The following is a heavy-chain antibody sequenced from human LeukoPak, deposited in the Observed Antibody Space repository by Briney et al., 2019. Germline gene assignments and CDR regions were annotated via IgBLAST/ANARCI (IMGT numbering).Heavy chain of an antibody. V-gene: IGHV4-39*01. CDR2: ISYSGST. J-gene: IGHJ4*02. Sequence: SETLSLTCTVSGDSVSSNPNYWTWIRQPPGKGLEWIGYISYSGSTYYNPSLKSRLTISVDTSKNQFSLKLTSVTAADTAVYYCGSVDRGWFGVGDYWGQGTLVTVSS. CDR1: GDSVSSNPNY. CDR3: GSVDRGWFGVGDY. D-gene: IGHD3-10*01.